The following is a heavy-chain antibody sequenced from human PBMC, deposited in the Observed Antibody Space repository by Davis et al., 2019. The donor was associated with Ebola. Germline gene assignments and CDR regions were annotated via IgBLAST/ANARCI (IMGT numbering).Heavy chain of an antibody. V-gene: IGHV4-34*01. CDR1: GGSFSGYY. J-gene: IGHJ4*02. CDR2: INHSGST. Sequence: PSETLSLTCAVYGGSFSGYYWSWIRQPPGKGLEWIGEINHSGSTNYNPSLKSRVTISVDTSKNQFSLKLSSVTAADTTVYYCARGRILTGYYNYWGQGTLVTVSS. D-gene: IGHD3-9*01. CDR3: ARGRILTGYYNY.